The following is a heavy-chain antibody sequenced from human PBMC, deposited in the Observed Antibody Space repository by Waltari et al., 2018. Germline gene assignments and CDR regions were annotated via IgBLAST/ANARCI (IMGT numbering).Heavy chain of an antibody. Sequence: QVQLVESGGGVVQPGRSLRLSCAASGFTFSSYAMHWVRQAPGKGLGWVAVISYDGSNKSYADSVKGRFTISRDNSKNTLYLQMNSLRAEDTAVYYCARDLTGDYPYYFDYWGQGTLVTVSS. CDR2: ISYDGSNK. CDR1: GFTFSSYA. D-gene: IGHD4-17*01. V-gene: IGHV3-30-3*01. CDR3: ARDLTGDYPYYFDY. J-gene: IGHJ4*02.